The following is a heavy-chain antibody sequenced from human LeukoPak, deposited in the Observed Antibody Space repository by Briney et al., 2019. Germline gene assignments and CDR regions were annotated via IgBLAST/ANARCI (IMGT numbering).Heavy chain of an antibody. CDR3: ARPKSGYDQAFDY. D-gene: IGHD5-12*01. CDR1: GSSISSSSYY. Sequence: SETLSLTCTVSGSSISSSSYYWGWIRQPPGKGLEWIGSISYSGSTYYNPSLKSRVTISVDTSKNQFSLKLTSVTAADTAVYYCARPKSGYDQAFDYWGQGTLVTVSS. CDR2: ISYSGST. J-gene: IGHJ4*02. V-gene: IGHV4-39*01.